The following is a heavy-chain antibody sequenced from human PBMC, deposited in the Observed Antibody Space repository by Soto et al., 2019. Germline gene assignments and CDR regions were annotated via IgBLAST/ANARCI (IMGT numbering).Heavy chain of an antibody. J-gene: IGHJ6*03. D-gene: IGHD2-8*01. Sequence: ASVKVSCKASGYTFTSYYMHWVRQAPGQGLEWMGIINPSGGSTSYAQKFQGRVTMTRDTSTSTVYMELSSLRSEDTAVYYCARVGGEYCTNGVCQPYYYYYYMDVWG. CDR3: ARVGGEYCTNGVCQPYYYYYYMDV. V-gene: IGHV1-46*03. CDR1: GYTFTSYY. CDR2: INPSGGST.